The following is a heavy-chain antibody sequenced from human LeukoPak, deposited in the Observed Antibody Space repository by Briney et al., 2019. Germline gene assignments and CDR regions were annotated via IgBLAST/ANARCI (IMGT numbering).Heavy chain of an antibody. CDR3: ASQSYARFDP. V-gene: IGHV3-7*01. D-gene: IGHD3-16*01. Sequence: GGSLRLSCAASEFTFSSCGMHWVRQAPGKGLEWVGNIQPDGSEQYPVDSVKGRFTISRDNSRKLLFLQMNSLRVEDTAVYYCASQSYARFDPWGQGTLVTVSS. CDR2: IQPDGSEQ. CDR1: EFTFSSCG. J-gene: IGHJ5*02.